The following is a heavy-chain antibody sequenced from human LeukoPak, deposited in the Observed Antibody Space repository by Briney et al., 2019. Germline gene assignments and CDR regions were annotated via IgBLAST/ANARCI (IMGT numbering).Heavy chain of an antibody. D-gene: IGHD1-1*01. V-gene: IGHV3-23*01. CDR3: AKRERERISWYFFDY. Sequence: GGSLRLSCAASGFTFSSYAMSWVRQAPGKGLEWVSAIGSSGSSTYYADSVKGRFTISRDNSDNTLSLQMNSLTADDTATYYCAKRERERISWYFFDYWGQGTLVTVSS. CDR1: GFTFSSYA. CDR2: IGSSGSST. J-gene: IGHJ4*02.